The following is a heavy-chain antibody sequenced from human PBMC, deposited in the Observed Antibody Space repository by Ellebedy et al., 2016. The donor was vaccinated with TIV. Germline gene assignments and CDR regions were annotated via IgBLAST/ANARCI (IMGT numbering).Heavy chain of an antibody. Sequence: GESLKISCAASGFTFDDYGMSWVRQAPGKGLEWVSGINWNGGSTGYADSVKGRFTISRDNAKNSLYLQMNSLRAEDTALYYCARDQGGGDYPYYFDYWGQGTLVTVSS. CDR2: INWNGGST. J-gene: IGHJ4*02. CDR3: ARDQGGGDYPYYFDY. D-gene: IGHD4-17*01. CDR1: GFTFDDYG. V-gene: IGHV3-20*04.